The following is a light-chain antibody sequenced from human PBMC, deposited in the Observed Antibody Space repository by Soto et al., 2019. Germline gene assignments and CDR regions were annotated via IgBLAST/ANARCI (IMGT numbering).Light chain of an antibody. V-gene: IGLV2-11*01. CDR1: SSDVGGYNC. Sequence: QSALTQPRSVSGSPGQSVTISCTGTSSDVGGYNCVSWYQQHPGKAPKLMISDVSQRPSGVPDRFSGSKSGNTASLTISGLQAEDEAGYYCCSFAGSPYVFGTGTKLTVL. CDR2: DVS. J-gene: IGLJ1*01. CDR3: CSFAGSPYV.